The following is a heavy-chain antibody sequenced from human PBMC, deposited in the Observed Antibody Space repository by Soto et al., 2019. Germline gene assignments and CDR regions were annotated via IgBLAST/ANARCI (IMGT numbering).Heavy chain of an antibody. CDR3: AKDGHNSSGWYEYYFDY. V-gene: IGHV3-23*01. CDR2: ISGSGGST. J-gene: IGHJ4*02. CDR1: GFTFSSYA. Sequence: GGSLRLSCAASGFTFSSYAMSWVRQAPGKGLEWVSAISGSGGSTYYADSVKGRFTISRYNSKNTLYLQMNSLRAEDTAVYYCAKDGHNSSGWYEYYFDYWGQGTLVTVSS. D-gene: IGHD6-19*01.